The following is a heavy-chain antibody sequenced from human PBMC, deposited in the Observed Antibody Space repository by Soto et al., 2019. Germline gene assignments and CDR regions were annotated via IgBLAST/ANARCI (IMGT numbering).Heavy chain of an antibody. J-gene: IGHJ4*02. D-gene: IGHD6-19*01. V-gene: IGHV3-33*01. Sequence: QVQLVESGGGVVQPGRSLRLSCAASGFTFSSYGMHWVRQAPGKGLEWVAVIWYDGSNKYYADSVKGRFTISRDNXXXTXXXXXXXXXXXXXXXYYCAXTHSSGWYFDYWGQGTLVTVSS. CDR3: AXTHSSGWYFDY. CDR1: GFTFSSYG. CDR2: IWYDGSNK.